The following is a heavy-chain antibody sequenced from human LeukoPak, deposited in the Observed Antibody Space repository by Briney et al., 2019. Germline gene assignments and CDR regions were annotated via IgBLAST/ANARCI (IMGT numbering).Heavy chain of an antibody. D-gene: IGHD6-19*01. J-gene: IGHJ4*02. Sequence: HPGKSLRLSCAASGFTFSTYTMHWVRQAPGKGLEWVALISYEGSKQNYADSVKGRFTISRDNSQNTLYLEMNSLRTEDTAVYYCARAPYTSGWYFAFDYWGQGTLVTVSS. CDR2: ISYEGSKQ. CDR3: ARAPYTSGWYFAFDY. V-gene: IGHV3-30-3*01. CDR1: GFTFSTYT.